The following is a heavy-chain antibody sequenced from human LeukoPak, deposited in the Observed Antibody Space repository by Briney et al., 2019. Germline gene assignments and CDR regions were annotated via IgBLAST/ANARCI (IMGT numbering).Heavy chain of an antibody. J-gene: IGHJ4*02. CDR2: IWYDGSIK. CDR3: ANEIRPNDY. D-gene: IGHD4-17*01. CDR1: GFTFSSYG. Sequence: PGGSLRLSCAASGFTFSSYGMHWVRQAPGKGLEWVAVIWYDGSIKYYADSVKGRFTISRDNSKNTLYLQMNSLRAEDTAVYYCANEIRPNDYWGQGTRVTVSS. V-gene: IGHV3-33*06.